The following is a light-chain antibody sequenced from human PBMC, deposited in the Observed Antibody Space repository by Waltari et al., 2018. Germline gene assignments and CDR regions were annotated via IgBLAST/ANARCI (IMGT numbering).Light chain of an antibody. CDR1: QSVTNY. CDR3: QQRSDWPRT. J-gene: IGKJ1*01. Sequence: EIVLTQSPDTLSLSPGERATLSCRASQSVTNYLAWYQQKPGQAPWVLIYSASNRATGVPARFSGSGAETDFTLTISSLEPEDLAVYYWQQRSDWPRTFGQGTKLEVK. V-gene: IGKV3-11*01. CDR2: SAS.